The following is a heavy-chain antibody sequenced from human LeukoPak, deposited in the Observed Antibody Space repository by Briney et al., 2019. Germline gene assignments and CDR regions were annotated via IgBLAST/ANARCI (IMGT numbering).Heavy chain of an antibody. J-gene: IGHJ4*02. CDR2: ISSSSSYI. CDR1: GFTFSSYS. Sequence: GGSLRLSCAASGFTFSSYSMNWVRQAPGKGLEWVSSISSSSSYIYYADSVKGRFTISRANAKNSLYLQMNSLRAEDTAVYYCARVGHNTYYDILTGPDYWGQGTLVTVSS. D-gene: IGHD3-9*01. V-gene: IGHV3-21*01. CDR3: ARVGHNTYYDILTGPDY.